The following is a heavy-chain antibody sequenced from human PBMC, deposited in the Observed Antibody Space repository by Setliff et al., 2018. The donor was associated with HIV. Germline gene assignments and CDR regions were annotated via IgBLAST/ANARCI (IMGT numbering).Heavy chain of an antibody. CDR3: ARDGNNYYDSSGYSNWFDP. D-gene: IGHD3-22*01. V-gene: IGHV4-61*02. Sequence: PSETLSLTCTVSGGSISSSDYYWSWIRQPAGKGLEWIGRIYTSGSTNHNPSLKSRVTISIDTSKNQFSLKLSSVTAADTAVYYCARDGNNYYDSSGYSNWFDPWGQGTLVTVSS. J-gene: IGHJ5*02. CDR2: IYTSGST. CDR1: GGSISSSDYY.